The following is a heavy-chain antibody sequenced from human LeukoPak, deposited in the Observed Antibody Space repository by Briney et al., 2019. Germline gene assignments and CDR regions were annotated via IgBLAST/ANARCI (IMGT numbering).Heavy chain of an antibody. CDR3: ARRRSSSSSEGNAFDI. CDR2: IYPGDSDT. V-gene: IGHV5-51*01. J-gene: IGHJ3*02. CDR1: GYSFTSYW. D-gene: IGHD6-6*01. Sequence: GESLKISCKGSGYSFTSYWIGWVRQMPGKGLEWMGIIYPGDSDTRYSPSFQGQVTISADKSISTAYLQWSSLKASDTAMYYCARRRSSSSSEGNAFDIWGQGTMVTVSS.